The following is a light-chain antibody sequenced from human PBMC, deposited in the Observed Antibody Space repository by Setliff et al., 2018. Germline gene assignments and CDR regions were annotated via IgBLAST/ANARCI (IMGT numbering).Light chain of an antibody. CDR1: SSDVGGYNY. J-gene: IGLJ3*02. V-gene: IGLV2-11*01. CDR3: CSYAGSYTLV. Sequence: PRSVSGSPGQSVTISCTGTSSDVGGYNYVSWYQQHPGKAPKLMIYDVSKRPSGVPDRFSGSKSGNTASLTISGLQAEDEADYYCCSYAGSYTLVFGGGTKVTVL. CDR2: DVS.